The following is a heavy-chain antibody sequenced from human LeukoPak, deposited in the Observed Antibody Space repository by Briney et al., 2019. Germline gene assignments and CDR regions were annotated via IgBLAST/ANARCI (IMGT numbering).Heavy chain of an antibody. D-gene: IGHD1-26*01. Sequence: SETLSLTCTVSGGSISSSSYYWGWIRQPPGKGLEWIGSIYYSGSTYYNPSLKSRVTISVDTSKNQFSLKLSSVTAADTAVYYCARRPRGSYYQFDYWGQGTLVTVSS. CDR1: GGSISSSSYY. CDR3: ARRPRGSYYQFDY. J-gene: IGHJ4*02. CDR2: IYYSGST. V-gene: IGHV4-39*07.